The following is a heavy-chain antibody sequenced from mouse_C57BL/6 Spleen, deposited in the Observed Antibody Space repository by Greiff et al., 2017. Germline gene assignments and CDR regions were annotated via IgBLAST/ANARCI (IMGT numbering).Heavy chain of an antibody. D-gene: IGHD2-5*01. CDR3: ASYYSNYGFDY. V-gene: IGHV3-6*01. J-gene: IGHJ2*01. CDR2: ISYDGSN. Sequence: EVHLVESGPGLVKPSQSLSLTCSVTGYSITSGYYWNWIRQFPGNKLEWMGYISYDGSNNYNPSLKNRISITRDTSKNQFFLKLNSVTTEDTATYYCASYYSNYGFDYWGQGTTLTVSS. CDR1: GYSITSGYY.